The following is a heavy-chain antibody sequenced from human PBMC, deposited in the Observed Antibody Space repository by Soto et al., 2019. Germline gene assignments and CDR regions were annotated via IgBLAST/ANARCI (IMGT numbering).Heavy chain of an antibody. CDR1: LFTFSSYA. CDR2: ISGSGGST. J-gene: IGHJ3*02. V-gene: IGHV3-23*01. Sequence: VSLRLSCASSLFTFSSYAMSWVRQSPGKGLEWVSAISGSGGSTYYADSVKGRFTISRDNSKNTLYLQMNSLRAEDTAVYYCAKDRPYGGVRGAFDIWGQGTMVTVSS. CDR3: AKDRPYGGVRGAFDI. D-gene: IGHD2-8*02.